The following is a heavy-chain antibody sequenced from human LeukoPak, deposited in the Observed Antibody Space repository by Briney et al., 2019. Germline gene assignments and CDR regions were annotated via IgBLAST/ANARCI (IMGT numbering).Heavy chain of an antibody. CDR3: ARASRRPHYYDSSGYPRLDY. J-gene: IGHJ4*02. CDR1: GGSISSGGYS. CDR2: IYHSGST. D-gene: IGHD3-22*01. Sequence: SETLSLTCAVSGGSISSGGYSWSWIRQPPGKGLEWIGYIYHSGSTYYNPSLKSRVTISVDTSKNQFSLKLSSVTAADTAVYYCARASRRPHYYDSSGYPRLDYWGQGTLVTVSS. V-gene: IGHV4-30-2*01.